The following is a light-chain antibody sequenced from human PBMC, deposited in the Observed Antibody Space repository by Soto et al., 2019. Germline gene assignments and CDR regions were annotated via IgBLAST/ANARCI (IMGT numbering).Light chain of an antibody. CDR3: QQYGASPWT. CDR1: QALNTR. J-gene: IGKJ1*01. V-gene: IGKV3-20*01. CDR2: LTS. Sequence: EIVLTQSPATLSAFPGDRVTLSCRASQALNTRLAWYQHKPGQAPRLLIYLTSNRAAGIPDRFSGSGSGTDFSLIIGRPEPEDFAVYICQQYGASPWTFGQGTKVDI.